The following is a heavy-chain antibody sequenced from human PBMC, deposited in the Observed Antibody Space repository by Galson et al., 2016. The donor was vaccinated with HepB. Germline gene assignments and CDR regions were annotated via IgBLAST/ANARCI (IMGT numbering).Heavy chain of an antibody. D-gene: IGHD3-16*01. Sequence: SLRLSCAASGFTFRGYSMNWVRQAPGKGLEWLSHITLSSDSTYYADSVKVRFTISRDTASNSLFLQMNGLRVEDTAVYYCASFGDWDFYGMDVWGKGTTVIVSS. J-gene: IGHJ6*04. CDR3: ASFGDWDFYGMDV. V-gene: IGHV3-48*01. CDR1: GFTFRGYS. CDR2: ITLSSDST.